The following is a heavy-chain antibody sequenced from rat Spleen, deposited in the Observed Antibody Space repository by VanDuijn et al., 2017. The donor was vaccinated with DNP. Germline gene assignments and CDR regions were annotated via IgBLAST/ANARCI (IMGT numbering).Heavy chain of an antibody. Sequence: EVQLVESGGVLVQPGRSMKLSCAASGLTFRSYGMAWVRQAPTKGLDWVASISNSGGNTYYRDSVTGRFTISRDNAKSTLYLQMDSLRSEDTATYYCTTHGSIATISTGAMDVWGQGTSVTVSS. J-gene: IGHJ4*01. V-gene: IGHV5S23*01. CDR2: ISNSGGNT. D-gene: IGHD1-2*01. CDR3: TTHGSIATISTGAMDV. CDR1: GLTFRSYG.